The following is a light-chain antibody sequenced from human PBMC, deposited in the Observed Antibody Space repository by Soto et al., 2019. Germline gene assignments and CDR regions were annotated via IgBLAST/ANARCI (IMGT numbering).Light chain of an antibody. CDR1: QSVSSSY. CDR3: QQYGSSLP. J-gene: IGKJ4*01. V-gene: IGKV3-20*01. Sequence: EIVLTQSPGTLSLSPGERATLSCRASQSVSSSYLAWYQQKPGQAPRLLIYGASSRATGIPDRFSGSGSGTDFTLTISRLEPDDFAVYYCQQYGSSLPFGGGTKLEIQ. CDR2: GAS.